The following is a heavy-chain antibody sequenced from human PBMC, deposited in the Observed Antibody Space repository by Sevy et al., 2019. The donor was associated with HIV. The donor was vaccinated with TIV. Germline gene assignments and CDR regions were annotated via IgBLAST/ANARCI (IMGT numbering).Heavy chain of an antibody. Sequence: GGSLRLSCAASGFSFSNYSMNWVRQAPGKGLEWVSYISSSSSTIYYADSVKGRFTISRDNAKNSLYLQMNSLRDEDTAVYYCAREPGLWFGDQGFDYWGQGTLVTVSS. CDR2: ISSSSSTI. CDR3: AREPGLWFGDQGFDY. V-gene: IGHV3-48*02. D-gene: IGHD3-10*01. J-gene: IGHJ4*02. CDR1: GFSFSNYS.